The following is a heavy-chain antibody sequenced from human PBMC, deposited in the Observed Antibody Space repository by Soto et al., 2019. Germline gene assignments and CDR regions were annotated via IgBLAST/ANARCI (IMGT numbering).Heavy chain of an antibody. D-gene: IGHD2-15*01. CDR3: VRRYCTSSSCYAFDV. J-gene: IGHJ3*01. CDR1: GFTFSGYN. V-gene: IGHV3-21*01. CDR2: ISSGGSYI. Sequence: GGSLRLSCAASGFTFSGYNMNWVRQAPGKGLDWVSSISSGGSYIYYPDSVRGRFTISRDNAKNSLYLQMNSLRPEDTAVYYCVRRYCTSSSCYAFDVWSQGTMVTVSS.